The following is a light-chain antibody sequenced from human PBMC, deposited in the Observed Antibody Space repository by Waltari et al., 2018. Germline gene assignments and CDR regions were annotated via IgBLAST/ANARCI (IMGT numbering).Light chain of an antibody. CDR1: SSDVGGHDY. V-gene: IGLV2-14*03. CDR2: DVN. Sequence: QSALSQPASVSGSPGQSITISCTGASSDVGGHDYVSWYQQHPGKAPKLIIRDVNNRPSGVSNRFSDSKSCNTASLTISGLQAEDEADYYCSSYSTSSSLILFGEGTKVTVL. CDR3: SSYSTSSSLIL. J-gene: IGLJ2*01.